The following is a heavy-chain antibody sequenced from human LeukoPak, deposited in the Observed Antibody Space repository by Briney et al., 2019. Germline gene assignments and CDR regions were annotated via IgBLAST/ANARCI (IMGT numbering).Heavy chain of an antibody. J-gene: IGHJ4*02. CDR1: GGSISSYY. CDR3: ARVLYSSSKQYCFDY. D-gene: IGHD6-6*01. V-gene: IGHV4-59*01. CDR2: IYYSGST. Sequence: SETLSLTCTVSGGSISSYYWSWIRQPPGKGLEWIGYIYYSGSTNYNPSLKSRVTISVDTSKNQFSLKLSSVTAADTAVYYCARVLYSSSKQYCFDYWGQGTLVTVSS.